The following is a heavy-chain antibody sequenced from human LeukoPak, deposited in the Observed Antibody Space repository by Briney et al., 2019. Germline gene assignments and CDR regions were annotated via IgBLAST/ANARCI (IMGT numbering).Heavy chain of an antibody. J-gene: IGHJ4*02. CDR2: IKQDGSEK. CDR1: GFTFSSYW. Sequence: GGSLRLSCAASGFTFSSYWMSWVRQAPGKGLEWVANIKQDGSEKYYVDSVKGRFTISRDNAKNSLYLQMNSLRAEDTAVYYCARVIEYYYDSSGYYQPIRGYYFDYWGQGTLVTVSS. V-gene: IGHV3-7*01. CDR3: ARVIEYYYDSSGYYQPIRGYYFDY. D-gene: IGHD3-22*01.